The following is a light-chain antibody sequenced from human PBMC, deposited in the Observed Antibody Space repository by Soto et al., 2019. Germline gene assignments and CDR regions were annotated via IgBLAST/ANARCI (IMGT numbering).Light chain of an antibody. Sequence: DIQMTQSPSSLPASVGDRVTITCQASHDIKDFLNWFQEKPGKAPKLLIYDASNLQTGVPSRFSGSGSGTHFTFTISSLQPEDIATYYCQRYDSLPPTFGQGTRLDIK. CDR3: QRYDSLPPT. V-gene: IGKV1-33*01. J-gene: IGKJ5*01. CDR2: DAS. CDR1: HDIKDF.